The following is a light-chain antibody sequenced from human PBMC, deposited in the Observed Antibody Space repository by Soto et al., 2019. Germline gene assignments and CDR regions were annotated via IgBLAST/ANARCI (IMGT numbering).Light chain of an antibody. V-gene: IGKV3-15*01. J-gene: IGKJ1*01. Sequence: ELVMTPSPATLSVSAGEAATITCRASQSISCKLDWYHQKPGQAPRLLIYGASTWPTGIPARFSGSGSGTDITLTISSLQTEDSVAYYCQQYNSSLWTVGQGTKVDIK. CDR1: QSISCK. CDR3: QQYNSSLWT. CDR2: GAS.